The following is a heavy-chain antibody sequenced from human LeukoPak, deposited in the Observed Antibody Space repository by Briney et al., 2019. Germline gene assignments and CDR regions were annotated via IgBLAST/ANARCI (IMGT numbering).Heavy chain of an antibody. Sequence: SETLSLTCTVSGGSISSYYWSWIRQPPGKGLEWIGYIYYSGSTNYNPSLKSRVTISVDTSKNQFSLKLSSVTAADTAVYYCARGPSGPTHVDTFDIWGQGTMVTVSS. D-gene: IGHD6-19*01. CDR3: ARGPSGPTHVDTFDI. V-gene: IGHV4-59*01. CDR2: IYYSGST. J-gene: IGHJ3*02. CDR1: GGSISSYY.